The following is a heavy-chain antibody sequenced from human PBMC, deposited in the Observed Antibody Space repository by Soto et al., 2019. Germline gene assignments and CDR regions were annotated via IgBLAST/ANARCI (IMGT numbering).Heavy chain of an antibody. Sequence: QVQLVESGGGVVQPGRSLRLSCAASGFTFSSYGMHWVRQAPGKGLEWVAVISYDGSNKYYADSVKGRFTISRDNSKNTLYLQMNSLRAEDTAVYYCAKEIERATTPGFDYWGQGTLVTVSS. V-gene: IGHV3-30*18. D-gene: IGHD1-1*01. CDR2: ISYDGSNK. J-gene: IGHJ4*02. CDR1: GFTFSSYG. CDR3: AKEIERATTPGFDY.